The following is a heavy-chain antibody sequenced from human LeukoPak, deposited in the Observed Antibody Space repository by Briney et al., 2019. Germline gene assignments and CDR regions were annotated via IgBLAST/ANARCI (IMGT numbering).Heavy chain of an antibody. J-gene: IGHJ4*02. Sequence: GGSLRLSCAASGFTFSSYAMSWSRQAPGKGLEWVSSISGSGGSTYYADSVKGRFTISRDNSKNTLYLQMNSLRAEDTAVYYCAKDYDDRFDYFDYWGQGTLVTVSS. D-gene: IGHD4-17*01. CDR2: ISGSGGST. CDR1: GFTFSSYA. CDR3: AKDYDDRFDYFDY. V-gene: IGHV3-23*01.